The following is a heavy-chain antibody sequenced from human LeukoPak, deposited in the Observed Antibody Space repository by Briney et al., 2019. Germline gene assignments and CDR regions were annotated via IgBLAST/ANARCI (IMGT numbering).Heavy chain of an antibody. Sequence: GGSLRLSCAASGFTFSSYAMSWVRQAPGKGLEWVSASSGSGGSTYYADSVKGRFTISRDNSKNTLYLQMNSLRAEDTAVYCCAKVRSYGVAPFDYWGQGTLVTVSS. J-gene: IGHJ4*02. CDR3: AKVRSYGVAPFDY. CDR1: GFTFSSYA. V-gene: IGHV3-23*01. D-gene: IGHD5-18*01. CDR2: SSGSGGST.